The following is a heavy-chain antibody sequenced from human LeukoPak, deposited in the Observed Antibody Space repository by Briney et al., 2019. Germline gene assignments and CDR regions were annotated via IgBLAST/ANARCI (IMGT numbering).Heavy chain of an antibody. Sequence: GGSLRLSCAASGFTVSGNYMSWVRQAPGKGLEWVSVIYSGGSTYYADSVKGRFTISRDNSENTLYLQMNSLRAEDTAVYYCARERTATSYFDYWGQGTLVTVSS. CDR1: GFTVSGNY. D-gene: IGHD5-24*01. J-gene: IGHJ4*02. V-gene: IGHV3-53*01. CDR2: IYSGGST. CDR3: ARERTATSYFDY.